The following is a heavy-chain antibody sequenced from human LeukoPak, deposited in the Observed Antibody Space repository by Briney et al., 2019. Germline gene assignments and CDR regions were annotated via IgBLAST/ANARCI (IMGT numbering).Heavy chain of an antibody. J-gene: IGHJ4*02. V-gene: IGHV3-20*04. CDR1: GFTFSTYG. CDR3: AREGIAARHYFDY. Sequence: GGSLRLSCEASGFTFSTYGMSWVRQAPGKGLEWVSLISWDGGSTYYADSVKGRFTISRDNAKNSLYLQMNSLRAEDTAVYYCAREGIAARHYFDYWGQGTLVTVSS. D-gene: IGHD6-6*01. CDR2: ISWDGGST.